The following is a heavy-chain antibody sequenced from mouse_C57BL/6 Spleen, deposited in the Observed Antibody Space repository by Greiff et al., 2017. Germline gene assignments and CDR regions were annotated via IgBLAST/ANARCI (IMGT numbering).Heavy chain of an antibody. CDR1: GFTFSDFY. D-gene: IGHD2-1*01. Sequence: EVKVVESGGGLVQSGRSLRLSCATSGFTFSDFYMEWVRQAPGKGLEWIAASRNKANDYTTEYSASVKGRFIVSRDTSQSILYLQMNALRAEDTAIYYCARVIYGNYEGARDYWGQGTSVTVSS. CDR2: SRNKANDYTT. CDR3: ARVIYGNYEGARDY. J-gene: IGHJ4*01. V-gene: IGHV7-1*01.